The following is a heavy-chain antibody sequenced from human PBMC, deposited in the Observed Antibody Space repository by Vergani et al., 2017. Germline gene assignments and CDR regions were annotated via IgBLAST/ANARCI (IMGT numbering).Heavy chain of an antibody. D-gene: IGHD4-23*01. CDR2: IVKDGINT. CDR1: GFTFSNFG. J-gene: IGHJ5*02. Sequence: QVQLVESAGGVVQPGGSLRLSCAASGFTFSNFGMHWIRQAPGKGLEWLAYIVKDGINTRYRDAVKGRFTGSRDNSKDILYLQMYSLRSEDTALYYCAKYLRDSTVGFPVSWCPGTLVIVSS. CDR3: AKYLRDSTVGFPVS. V-gene: IGHV3-30*02.